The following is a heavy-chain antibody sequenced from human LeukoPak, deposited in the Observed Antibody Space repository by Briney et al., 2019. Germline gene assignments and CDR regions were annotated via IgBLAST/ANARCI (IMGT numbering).Heavy chain of an antibody. V-gene: IGHV4-59*01. Sequence: SETLSLTCTVSGDSISSYYWSWIRQPPGKRLEWIGYIYYSGSTNYNTSLKSRLTISLDTSKNQFSLKLSSVTAADTAVYYCARVLNPWFGEFAFDYWGQGALVIVSS. CDR3: ARVLNPWFGEFAFDY. CDR2: IYYSGST. CDR1: GDSISSYY. J-gene: IGHJ4*02. D-gene: IGHD3-10*01.